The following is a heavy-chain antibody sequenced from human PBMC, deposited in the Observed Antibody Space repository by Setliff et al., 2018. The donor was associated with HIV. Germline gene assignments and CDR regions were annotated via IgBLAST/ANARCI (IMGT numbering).Heavy chain of an antibody. CDR2: IFYSGNT. CDR3: ARGVRIRVVTATYFDY. CDR1: GGSISNHY. J-gene: IGHJ4*02. D-gene: IGHD3-10*01. Sequence: SETLSLTCTVSGGSISNHYWSWIRQPPEKGLERIGSIFYSGNTNYNPSLKSRVTISVDTSKNQFSLKLSSVTAADTAVYYCARGVRIRVVTATYFDYWGQGTLVTVSS. V-gene: IGHV4-59*08.